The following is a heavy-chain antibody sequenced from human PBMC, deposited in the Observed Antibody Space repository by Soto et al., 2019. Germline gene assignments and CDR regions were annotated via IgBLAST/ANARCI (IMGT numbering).Heavy chain of an antibody. V-gene: IGHV4-30-4*01. J-gene: IGHJ4*02. CDR2: IYNSVNT. CDR3: VRGTSGDKVDN. D-gene: IGHD3-16*01. Sequence: QVQLQESGPGLVKPSQTLSLTCTVSGGSISSDYYCWSWIRQSPEKGLEWNGHIYNSVNTYSNPSLSSRVTISVATSKNHFSLKLTSVTAADTAVYYCVRGTSGDKVDNWGQGTLVTVSS. CDR1: GGSISSDYYC.